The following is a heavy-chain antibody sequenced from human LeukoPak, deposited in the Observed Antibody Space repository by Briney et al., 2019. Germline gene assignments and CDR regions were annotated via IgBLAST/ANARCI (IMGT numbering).Heavy chain of an antibody. J-gene: IGHJ6*02. CDR2: ISSSYRYI. V-gene: IGHV3-21*03. Sequence: TGGSLRLSCTTSGFTFSSYSMNWVRQAPGKGPEWVSSISSSYRYIYYADSVKGPFTISRDNAMKSLYMHINRPRAADTSVYDYAREWYSSRWFLSSYYFYYGMDVWGQGTTVTVSS. D-gene: IGHD6-13*01. CDR1: GFTFSSYS. CDR3: AREWYSSRWFLSSYYFYYGMDV.